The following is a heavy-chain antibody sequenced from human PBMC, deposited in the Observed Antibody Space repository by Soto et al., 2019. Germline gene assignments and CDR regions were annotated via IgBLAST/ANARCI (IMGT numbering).Heavy chain of an antibody. V-gene: IGHV3-23*01. J-gene: IGHJ4*02. D-gene: IGHD4-4*01. Sequence: PGGSLRLSCATSGFSFSNYAMSWVRQAPGKGLEWVAGITSTGYTYYVESLKGRFTISRDNSKNTVSLQMNSLRAEDTAVYYCAKDLIDYSISYFDYWGQGTLVTAPQ. CDR1: GFSFSNYA. CDR2: ITSTGYT. CDR3: AKDLIDYSISYFDY.